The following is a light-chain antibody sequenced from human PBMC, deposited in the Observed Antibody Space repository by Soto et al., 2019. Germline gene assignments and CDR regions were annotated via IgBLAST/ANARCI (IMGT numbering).Light chain of an antibody. CDR2: PTS. CDR1: QTVSKY. Sequence: DIQMTQSPPSLSASVGDRVTVTCRTSQTVSKYLNWYQQKPGKAPDLLVYPTSTLHSGVPPRFSGSGSGTDFTLTITSLQPEDFATYYCQQTYSLPRTFGPGTKVDI. CDR3: QQTYSLPRT. J-gene: IGKJ1*01. V-gene: IGKV1-39*01.